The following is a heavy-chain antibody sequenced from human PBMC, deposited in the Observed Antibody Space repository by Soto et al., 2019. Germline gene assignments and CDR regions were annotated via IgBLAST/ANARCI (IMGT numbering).Heavy chain of an antibody. D-gene: IGHD3-22*01. V-gene: IGHV1-18*04. Sequence: AASVKVSCKASGYTFTSYGISWVRQAPGQGLEWMGWISAYNGNTNYAQKLQGRVTMTTDTSTSTAYMELRSLRSDDTAVYYCARDSYYYDSSGYPYFDYWGQGTLVTVSS. CDR1: GYTFTSYG. CDR2: ISAYNGNT. CDR3: ARDSYYYDSSGYPYFDY. J-gene: IGHJ4*02.